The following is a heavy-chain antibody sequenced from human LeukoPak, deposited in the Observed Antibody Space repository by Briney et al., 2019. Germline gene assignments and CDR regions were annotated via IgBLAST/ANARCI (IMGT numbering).Heavy chain of an antibody. Sequence: TGGSLRLSCAASGFTFSSYAMSWVRQAPGKGLEWVSTISGSGGSTYYADSVKGRFTISRDNSKNTLYVQMNSLRAEDTAVYYCAKGVARFGYGALLDYWGQGTLVTVSS. J-gene: IGHJ4*02. CDR2: ISGSGGST. V-gene: IGHV3-23*01. D-gene: IGHD4/OR15-4a*01. CDR3: AKGVARFGYGALLDY. CDR1: GFTFSSYA.